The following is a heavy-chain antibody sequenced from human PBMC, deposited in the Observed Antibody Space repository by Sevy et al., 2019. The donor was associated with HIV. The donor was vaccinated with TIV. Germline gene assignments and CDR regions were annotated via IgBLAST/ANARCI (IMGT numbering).Heavy chain of an antibody. V-gene: IGHV1-46*01. Sequence: ASVKVSCKASGYTFTRYYMHWVRQAPGQGLEWMGIINPSGGSTSYAQKFQGRVTMTRDTSTSTVYMELSSLGSEETAVYYCARGPLYGSGNFYYFDYWGQGTLVTVSS. CDR3: ARGPLYGSGNFYYFDY. CDR1: GYTFTRYY. CDR2: INPSGGST. J-gene: IGHJ4*02. D-gene: IGHD3-10*01.